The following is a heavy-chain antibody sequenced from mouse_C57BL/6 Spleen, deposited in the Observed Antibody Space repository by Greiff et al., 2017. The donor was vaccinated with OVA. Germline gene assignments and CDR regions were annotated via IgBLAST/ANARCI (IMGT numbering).Heavy chain of an antibody. CDR3: ARESNYDAMDY. V-gene: IGHV1-18*01. D-gene: IGHD2-5*01. CDR2: INPNNGGT. CDR1: GYTFTDYN. J-gene: IGHJ4*01. Sequence: EVQLQQSGPELVKPGASVKIPCKASGYTFTDYNMDWVKQSHGTSLEWIGDINPNNGGTIYNQKVKGKATLTVDNASLTSYMELRILTSEDTAVYYFARESNYDAMDYWGQGTSVTVSS.